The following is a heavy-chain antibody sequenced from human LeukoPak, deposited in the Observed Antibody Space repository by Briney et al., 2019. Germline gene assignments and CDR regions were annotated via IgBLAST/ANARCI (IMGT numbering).Heavy chain of an antibody. J-gene: IGHJ3*02. Sequence: GEALKISCRGSGYSFTSYWFGWGRPMPGKGLEGVGIIYPGESDTRYSTSFQGQVPISDDKSISTASLQWSSLKASDTAMYYCASNLEYYDIVTGYYTQGAFDIWGQGTMVTVSS. CDR1: GYSFTSYW. D-gene: IGHD3-9*01. CDR2: IYPGESDT. V-gene: IGHV5-51*01. CDR3: ASNLEYYDIVTGYYTQGAFDI.